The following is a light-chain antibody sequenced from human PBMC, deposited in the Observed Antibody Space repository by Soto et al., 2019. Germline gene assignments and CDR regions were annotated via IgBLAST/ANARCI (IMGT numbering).Light chain of an antibody. CDR2: HDT. Sequence: QSALTQPPSASGSPGQSVTISCTGTSRDVGAYDYVSWYQQNPGKAPKLIIYHDTKRPSGVPDRFSGSKSGNTASLTVSGLQAEDEADYYCASYAGSAFYVFGTGTKVTVL. CDR3: ASYAGSAFYV. CDR1: SRDVGAYDY. J-gene: IGLJ1*01. V-gene: IGLV2-8*01.